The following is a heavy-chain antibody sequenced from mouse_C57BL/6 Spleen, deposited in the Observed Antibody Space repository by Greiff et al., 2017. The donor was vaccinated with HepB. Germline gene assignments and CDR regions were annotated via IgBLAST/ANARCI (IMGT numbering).Heavy chain of an antibody. J-gene: IGHJ3*01. V-gene: IGHV14-2*01. CDR1: GFNIKDYY. Sequence: EVKLLESGAELVKPGASVKLSCTASGFNIKDYYMHWVKQRTEQGLEWIGRIDPEDGETKYAPKFQGKATITADTSSNTAYLQLSSLTSAATAVYYCAQFLYEALFAYWGQGTLVTVSA. CDR2: IDPEDGET. CDR3: AQFLYEALFAY. D-gene: IGHD2-12*01.